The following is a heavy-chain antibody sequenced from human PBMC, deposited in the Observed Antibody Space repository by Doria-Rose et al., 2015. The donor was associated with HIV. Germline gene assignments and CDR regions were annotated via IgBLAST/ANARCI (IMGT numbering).Heavy chain of an antibody. D-gene: IGHD3-22*01. J-gene: IGHJ2*01. CDR2: TFYRSTWYR. CDR3: ARVVRYYDSSGYWYNWYFDL. CDR1: GDSVSNNSAA. Sequence: QVQLQESGPGLVKPSQTLSLTCAISGDSVSNNSAAWNWIRQSPSRGLEWLGRTFYRSTWYRDYALSLKSRITINPDTSKNQFSLQLQSVTPEDTAVYYCARVVRYYDSSGYWYNWYFDLWGRGTLVIVSS. V-gene: IGHV6-1*01.